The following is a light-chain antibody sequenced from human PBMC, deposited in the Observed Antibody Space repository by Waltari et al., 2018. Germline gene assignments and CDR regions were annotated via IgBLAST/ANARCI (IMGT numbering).Light chain of an antibody. V-gene: IGLV2-14*03. CDR1: SNDVGVYNY. J-gene: IGLJ2*01. CDR3: SSYTNTNTLV. CDR2: DFS. Sequence: QSALTQPASVSGSPGQSITISCTGTSNDVGVYNYVSWYQHLPGKAPKLILYDFSRGPSGVSNRFSGSKSGNTASLTISGLQAEDEADYYCSSYTNTNTLVFGGGTKVTVL.